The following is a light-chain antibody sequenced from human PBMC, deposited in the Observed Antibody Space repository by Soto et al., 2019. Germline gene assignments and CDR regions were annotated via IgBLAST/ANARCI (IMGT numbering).Light chain of an antibody. Sequence: QSALTQPASVTGSPGQSITISCTGTSSDVGGYNYVSWYQQHPGKAPKLMIYDVSNRPSGVSNRFSGSKSGNTASLTISGLHAEVEADYYCSSYTSSSLYVFGTGTKVTVL. CDR3: SSYTSSSLYV. J-gene: IGLJ1*01. CDR1: SSDVGGYNY. V-gene: IGLV2-14*01. CDR2: DVS.